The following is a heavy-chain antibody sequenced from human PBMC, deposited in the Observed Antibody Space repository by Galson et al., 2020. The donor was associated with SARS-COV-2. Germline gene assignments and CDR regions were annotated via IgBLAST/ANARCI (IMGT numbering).Heavy chain of an antibody. CDR1: GGSISSSSHY. V-gene: IGHV4-39*01. J-gene: IGHJ1*01. CDR3: ARHFPAYYDSSGYYYSLLGFQH. Sequence: SQTLSLSCTVSGGSISSSSHYWGWIRQPPGKGLEWIGSIYYSGSTYYNPSLKSRVTITVDTSKNQFSLKLSSVTAADTAVYYCARHFPAYYDSSGYYYSLLGFQHWGQGTLVTVSS. CDR2: IYYSGST. D-gene: IGHD3-22*01.